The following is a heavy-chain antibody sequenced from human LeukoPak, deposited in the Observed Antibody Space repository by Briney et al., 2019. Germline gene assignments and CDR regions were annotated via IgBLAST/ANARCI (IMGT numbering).Heavy chain of an antibody. V-gene: IGHV4-31*03. Sequence: PSQTLSLTCTVSGGSISSGGFYWSWIRQHPGKGLEWIGYIFYSGSTYYNPSLRSRATLSVDTPKNQFSLKLSSVTAADTAVYYCARADLHYGSGTDFDYWGQGTLVTVSS. CDR2: IFYSGST. D-gene: IGHD3-10*01. CDR1: GGSISSGGFY. J-gene: IGHJ4*02. CDR3: ARADLHYGSGTDFDY.